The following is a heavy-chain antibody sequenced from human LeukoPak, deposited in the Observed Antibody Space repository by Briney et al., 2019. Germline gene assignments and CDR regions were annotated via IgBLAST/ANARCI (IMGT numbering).Heavy chain of an antibody. V-gene: IGHV4-39*01. CDR2: IYYSGST. Sequence: SETLSLTCTVSGGSISSSSYYWGWIRQPPGKGLEWIGSIYYSGSTYYNPSLKSRVTISVDTSKNQFSLKLSSVTAADTAVYYCARYDSSGYYGMDIWGQGTTVTVSS. CDR1: GGSISSSSYY. D-gene: IGHD3-22*01. J-gene: IGHJ6*02. CDR3: ARYDSSGYYGMDI.